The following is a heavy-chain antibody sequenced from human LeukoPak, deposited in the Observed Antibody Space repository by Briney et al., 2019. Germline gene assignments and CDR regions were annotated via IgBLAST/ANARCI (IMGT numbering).Heavy chain of an antibody. D-gene: IGHD5-18*01. J-gene: IGHJ4*02. CDR1: GGSISSYY. V-gene: IGHV4-59*01. Sequence: SETLSLTCTVSGGSISSYYWSWIRQPPGKGLEWIGYIYYSGSTNYNPSLKSRVTISVDTSENQFSLKLSSVTAADTAVYYCARGPSGYSYGYSDYWGQGTLVTVSS. CDR3: ARGPSGYSYGYSDY. CDR2: IYYSGST.